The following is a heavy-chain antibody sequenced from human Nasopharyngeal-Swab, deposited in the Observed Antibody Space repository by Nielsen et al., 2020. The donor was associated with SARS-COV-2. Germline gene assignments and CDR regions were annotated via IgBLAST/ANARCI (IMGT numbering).Heavy chain of an antibody. D-gene: IGHD6-13*01. J-gene: IGHJ4*02. V-gene: IGHV5-51*01. CDR3: ARLGSSWSDYFDY. Sequence: GESLKISCATSGYRFTDYWIAWVRQAPGKGLECMGTIFPGDSDTRYSPSFQGQVTISADKSISTAYLQWSSLKASDTAMYYCARLGSSWSDYFDYWGQGTLVTVSS. CDR2: IFPGDSDT. CDR1: GYRFTDYW.